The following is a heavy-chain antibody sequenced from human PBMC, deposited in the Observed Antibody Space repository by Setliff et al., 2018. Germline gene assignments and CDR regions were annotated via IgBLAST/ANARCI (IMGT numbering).Heavy chain of an antibody. CDR3: ARDETYDFWGGHGHLDS. V-gene: IGHV4-4*02. J-gene: IGHJ4*02. Sequence: SPTLSLTCAVSSGSISYHNWWTWVRQPPGKGLEWIGEIYHTESTNYNPSLKSRVTISLDKSKNQLSLELSSVTAADTAVYYCARDETYDFWGGHGHLDSWGQGILVTVSS. CDR2: IYHTEST. D-gene: IGHD3-3*01. CDR1: SGSISYHNW.